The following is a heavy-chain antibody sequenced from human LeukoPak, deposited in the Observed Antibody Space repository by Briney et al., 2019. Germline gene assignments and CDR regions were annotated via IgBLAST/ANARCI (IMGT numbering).Heavy chain of an antibody. CDR1: GGSISSSSYY. Sequence: SETLSLICTVSGGSISSSSYYWGWIRQPPGKVLEWIGSIYYSGSTYYSPSLKSRVTISVDTSKNQFSLKVSSVTAPDTAVYYCARCYGDYATWFDPWGQGTQVTVSS. J-gene: IGHJ5*02. D-gene: IGHD4-17*01. CDR2: IYYSGST. CDR3: ARCYGDYATWFDP. V-gene: IGHV4-39*01.